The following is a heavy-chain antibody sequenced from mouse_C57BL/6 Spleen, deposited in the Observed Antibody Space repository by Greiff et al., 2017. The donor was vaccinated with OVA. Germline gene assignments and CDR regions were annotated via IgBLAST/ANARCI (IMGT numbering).Heavy chain of an antibody. Sequence: EVKLVESGGGLVQPKGSLKLSCAASGFSFNTYAMNWVRQAPGKGLEWVARIRSKSNNYATYYADSVKDRFTISRDDSESMLYLQMNNLKTEDTAMYYCVRPDYDYDGDYAMDYWGQGTSVTVSS. CDR1: GFSFNTYA. J-gene: IGHJ4*01. D-gene: IGHD2-4*01. V-gene: IGHV10-1*01. CDR2: IRSKSNNYAT. CDR3: VRPDYDYDGDYAMDY.